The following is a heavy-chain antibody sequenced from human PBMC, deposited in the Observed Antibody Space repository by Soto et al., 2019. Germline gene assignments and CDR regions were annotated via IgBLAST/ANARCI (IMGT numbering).Heavy chain of an antibody. CDR2: ISGSGGST. J-gene: IGHJ4*02. Sequence: GGSLRLSCAVSGFTFSSYAMNWVRQAPGKGLEWVSGISGSGGSTYYADSVKGRFTVSRDNSKNTLYLQMNSLRGEDTAVYYCANIDYWGQGTLVTVSS. CDR3: ANIDY. V-gene: IGHV3-23*01. CDR1: GFTFSSYA.